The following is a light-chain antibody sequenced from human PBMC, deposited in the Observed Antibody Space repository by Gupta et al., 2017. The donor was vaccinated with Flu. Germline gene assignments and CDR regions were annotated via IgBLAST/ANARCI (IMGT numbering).Light chain of an antibody. CDR3: KYNVRRLSVV. CDR2: GNS. V-gene: IGLV1-40*01. CDR1: SPNIGAGYH. Sequence: QSVLTPPPSVSGAPGQTATLSSTGGSPNIGAGYHVHWYQRLPVTAPKLPIYGNSNGPSGVPDRFSGSKSGTSASMAITGLQAEGEADYSCKYNVRRLSVVFGGGTKLSVL. J-gene: IGLJ2*01.